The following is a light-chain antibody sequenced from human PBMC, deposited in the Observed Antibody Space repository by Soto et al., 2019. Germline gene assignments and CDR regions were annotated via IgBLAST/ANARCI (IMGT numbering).Light chain of an antibody. V-gene: IGLV1-40*01. CDR1: SSNIGAGYD. J-gene: IGLJ2*01. CDR3: QSYDSSLSAVV. Sequence: QSVLTQPPSVSGAPGQGVTISCTGTSSNIGAGYDVHWYQQLPGTAPKLLIYGNNNRPSGVPDRFSGSKSGTSASLAITGLQAEDEADYYCQSYDSSLSAVVFCGGTKLTVL. CDR2: GNN.